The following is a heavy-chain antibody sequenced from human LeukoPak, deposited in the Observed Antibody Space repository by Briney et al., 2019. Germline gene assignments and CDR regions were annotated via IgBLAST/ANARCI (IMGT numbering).Heavy chain of an antibody. CDR1: GGTFSSYA. D-gene: IGHD3-3*01. V-gene: IGHV1-69*04. J-gene: IGHJ5*02. Sequence: GASVKVSCKASGGTFSSYAISWVRQAPGQGLEWMGRITPILGIANYAQKFQGRVTITADKSTSTAYMELSSLRSEDTAVYYCARDPTYYDFWSGYYGTDNWFDPWGQGTLVTVSS. CDR2: ITPILGIA. CDR3: ARDPTYYDFWSGYYGTDNWFDP.